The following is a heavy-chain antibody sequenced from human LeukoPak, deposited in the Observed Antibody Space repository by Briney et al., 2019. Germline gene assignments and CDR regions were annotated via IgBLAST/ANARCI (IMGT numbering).Heavy chain of an antibody. J-gene: IGHJ4*02. D-gene: IGHD6-25*01. CDR2: IYYSGST. CDR1: GGSISSGDYY. V-gene: IGHV4-30-4*01. Sequence: SETLSLTCTVSGGSISSGDYYWSWIRQPPGKGLEWIGYIYYSGSTYYNPSLKSRVTISVDTSKNQFSLKLSSVTAADTAVYYCAKEAVAAPGTFDYGGQGTLVTVSS. CDR3: AKEAVAAPGTFDY.